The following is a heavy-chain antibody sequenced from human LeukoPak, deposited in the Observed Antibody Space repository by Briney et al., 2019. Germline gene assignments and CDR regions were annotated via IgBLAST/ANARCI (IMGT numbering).Heavy chain of an antibody. CDR1: GFTFSSYW. Sequence: GGSLRLSCAASGFTFSSYWMSWVRQAPGKGLEWVSVIYSGGSTYYADSVKGRFTISRDNSKNTLYLQMNSLRAEDTAVYYCARDTGYYFDYWGQGTLVTVSS. CDR2: IYSGGST. D-gene: IGHD3-10*01. V-gene: IGHV3-53*01. CDR3: ARDTGYYFDY. J-gene: IGHJ4*02.